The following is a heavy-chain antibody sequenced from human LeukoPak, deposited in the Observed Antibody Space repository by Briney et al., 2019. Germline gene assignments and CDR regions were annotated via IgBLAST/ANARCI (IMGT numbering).Heavy chain of an antibody. V-gene: IGHV3-66*01. D-gene: IGHD2-8*02. CDR3: ARDSRWGTGAFDI. Sequence: HPGGSLRLSCAASGFTVSSNYMTWVRQAPGKGLEWVSVIYSGGSTYYADSVKGRFTISRDSSKNTLYLQMNSLRAEDTAMFYCARDSRWGTGAFDIWGQGTMVTVSS. J-gene: IGHJ3*02. CDR2: IYSGGST. CDR1: GFTVSSNY.